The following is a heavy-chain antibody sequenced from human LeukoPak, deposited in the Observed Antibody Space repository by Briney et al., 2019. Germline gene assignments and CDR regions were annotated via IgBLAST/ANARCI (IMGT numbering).Heavy chain of an antibody. J-gene: IGHJ4*02. CDR1: GGSLSRSY. D-gene: IGHD4-17*01. Sequence: SETLSLTCTDPGGSLSRSYWSWIRPTVGKGLEWIGRIYTGGSTNYNPSLKSRVTMSVDTSKNQFSLKLSSVTAADTAVYYCSSGDSNYGDGYYCDYWGQGTLVSVSS. CDR3: SSGDSNYGDGYYCDY. V-gene: IGHV4-4*07. CDR2: IYTGGST.